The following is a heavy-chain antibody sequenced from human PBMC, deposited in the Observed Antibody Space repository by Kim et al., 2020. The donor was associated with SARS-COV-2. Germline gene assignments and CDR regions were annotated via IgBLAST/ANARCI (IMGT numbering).Heavy chain of an antibody. CDR1: GGTFSSYA. CDR3: ARAQYYGDYEGGVYWFDP. V-gene: IGHV1-69*13. CDR2: IIPIFGTA. D-gene: IGHD4-17*01. J-gene: IGHJ5*02. Sequence: SVKVSCKASGGTFSSYAISWVRQAPGQGLEWMGGIIPIFGTANYAQKFQGRVTITADESTSTAYMELSSLRSEDTAVYYCARAQYYGDYEGGVYWFDPWGQGTLVTVSS.